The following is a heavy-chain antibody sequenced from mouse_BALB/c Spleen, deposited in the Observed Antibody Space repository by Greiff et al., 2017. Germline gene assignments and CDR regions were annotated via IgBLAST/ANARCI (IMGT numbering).Heavy chain of an antibody. CDR3: ARPYRYDYAMDY. CDR2: INPSSGYT. Sequence: QVQLQQSGAELARPGASVKMSCKASGYTFTSYTMHWVKQRPGQGLEWIGYINPSSGYTNYNQKFKDKATLTADKSSSTAYMQLSSLTSEDSAVYYCARPYRYDYAMDYWGQGTSVTVSS. V-gene: IGHV1-4*01. J-gene: IGHJ4*01. CDR1: GYTFTSYT. D-gene: IGHD2-14*01.